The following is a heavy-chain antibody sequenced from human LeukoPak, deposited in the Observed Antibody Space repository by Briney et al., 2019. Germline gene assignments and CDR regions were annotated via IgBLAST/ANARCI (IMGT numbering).Heavy chain of an antibody. CDR3: ARHGIAAAHDAFDI. CDR2: IYHSGST. CDR1: GGSISSSNW. D-gene: IGHD6-13*01. Sequence: PSGTLSLTCAVSGGSISSSNWWSWVRQPPGKGLEWIGEIYHSGSTNYNPSLKSRVTISVDKSKNQFSLKLSSVTAADTAVYYCARHGIAAAHDAFDIWGQGTMVTVSS. V-gene: IGHV4-4*02. J-gene: IGHJ3*02.